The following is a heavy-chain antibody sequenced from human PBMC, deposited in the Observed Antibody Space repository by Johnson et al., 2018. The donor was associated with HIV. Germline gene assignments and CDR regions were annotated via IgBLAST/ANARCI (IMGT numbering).Heavy chain of an antibody. CDR1: GFTFSSYA. D-gene: IGHD5-18*01. CDR3: TRLPSGYSRDAFDI. J-gene: IGHJ3*02. Sequence: QVQLVESGGGVVQPGRSLRLSCAASGFTFSSYAMHWVRQAPGKGLEWVAVISYDGSNKYSADSVKGRFTISRDNSKNTLYLQMNSLRAEYTAVYYCTRLPSGYSRDAFDIWGQGTMVTVSS. V-gene: IGHV3-30*04. CDR2: ISYDGSNK.